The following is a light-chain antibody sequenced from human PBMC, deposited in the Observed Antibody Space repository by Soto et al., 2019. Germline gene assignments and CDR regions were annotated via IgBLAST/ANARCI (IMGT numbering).Light chain of an antibody. CDR2: EVS. J-gene: IGLJ1*01. V-gene: IGLV2-14*01. Sequence: QSALTQPASVSGSPGQSITISCTGTSSDVGGYNYVSWYQQHPGKAPKLMIYEVSNRPSGVSNRFSGSKSGNKASLTISGLPAEDEADYYCSSYTSSSTPYVFGTGTKLTVL. CDR1: SSDVGGYNY. CDR3: SSYTSSSTPYV.